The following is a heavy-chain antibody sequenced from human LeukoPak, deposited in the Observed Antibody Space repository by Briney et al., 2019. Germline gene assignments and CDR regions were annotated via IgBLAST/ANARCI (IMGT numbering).Heavy chain of an antibody. CDR3: ARLASSSAFDY. J-gene: IGHJ4*02. D-gene: IGHD6-6*01. CDR2: IYYSGST. Sequence: SETLSLTCTVSGGSISNSSYYWGWIRQPPGKGLEWIGSIYYSGSTYYNPSLKSRVTISVDTSKNQFSLKLSSVTAADTAVYYCARLASSSAFDYWGQGTLVTVSS. V-gene: IGHV4-39*01. CDR1: GGSISNSSYY.